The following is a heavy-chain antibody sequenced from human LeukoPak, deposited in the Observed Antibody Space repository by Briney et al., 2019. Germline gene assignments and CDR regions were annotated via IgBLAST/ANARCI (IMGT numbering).Heavy chain of an antibody. CDR3: ARADYYCSSTSCGFDY. Sequence: GGSLRLSCAAAGFTFSSYWMHWVRQAPGKGLVWVSRINSDGSSTSYADSVKGRFTISRDNAKNTLYLKMNSLRDEDTAVYYCARADYYCSSTSCGFDYWGQGTLVTVSS. CDR2: INSDGSST. D-gene: IGHD2-2*01. CDR1: GFTFSSYW. J-gene: IGHJ4*02. V-gene: IGHV3-74*01.